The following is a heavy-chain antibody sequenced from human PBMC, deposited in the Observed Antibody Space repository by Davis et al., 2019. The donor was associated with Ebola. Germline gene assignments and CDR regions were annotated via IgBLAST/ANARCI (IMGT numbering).Heavy chain of an antibody. CDR2: ISGYNGNT. D-gene: IGHD3-10*01. CDR1: GYTFTDYF. J-gene: IGHJ6*04. CDR3: ARAFITHLHYYYYGMDV. V-gene: IGHV1-18*04. Sequence: ASVKVSCKASGYTFTDYFMHWVRQAPGQGLEWMGWISGYNGNTNYAQNLQGRVTMTTDTSTSTAYMELRGLRSDDTAVYYCARAFITHLHYYYYGMDVWGKGTTVTVSS.